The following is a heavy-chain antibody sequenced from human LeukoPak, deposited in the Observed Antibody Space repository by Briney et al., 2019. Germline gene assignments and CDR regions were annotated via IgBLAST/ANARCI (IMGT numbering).Heavy chain of an antibody. Sequence: GRSLRLSCAASGFTFRIYAMHWVRQAPGKGLEWVAVISYDGNTKYYADSVGGRFTIFRDNSKDTLYLEMHSLRAEDTAMYYCARGYCGSDSCYGDYYYYGMDVWGQGTTVTVSS. CDR3: ARGYCGSDSCYGDYYYYGMDV. D-gene: IGHD2-2*01. CDR1: GFTFRIYA. J-gene: IGHJ6*02. CDR2: ISYDGNTK. V-gene: IGHV3-30*04.